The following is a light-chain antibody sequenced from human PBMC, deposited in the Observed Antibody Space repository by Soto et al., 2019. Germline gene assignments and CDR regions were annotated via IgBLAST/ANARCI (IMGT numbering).Light chain of an antibody. CDR3: QHSDYFPLT. CDR1: QDIRNY. CDR2: DAS. J-gene: IGKJ3*01. V-gene: IGKV1-33*01. Sequence: DIHMTQSPSSLSASIGDTVIITCQATQDIRNYVNWYQQRRGKAPKLLIYDASSLETGVPFRFSGRGSRTNFTLTINGLQPEDIATYYCQHSDYFPLTFGHGTTVDV.